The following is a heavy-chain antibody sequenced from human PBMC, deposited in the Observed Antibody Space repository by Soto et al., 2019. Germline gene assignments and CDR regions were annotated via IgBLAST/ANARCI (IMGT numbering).Heavy chain of an antibody. CDR3: ADDWKVRGSHDYLEY. CDR1: GFTFSSYA. CDR2: ISGSGGST. D-gene: IGHD3-16*01. V-gene: IGHV3-23*01. J-gene: IGHJ4*02. Sequence: GGSLRLACAASGFTFSSYAMSWVRQAPGKGLEWVSAISGSGGSTYYADSVKGRFTISRDNSKNTLYLQMNSLRAEDTAVYYCADDWKVRGSHDYLEYWGQRPLVTVS.